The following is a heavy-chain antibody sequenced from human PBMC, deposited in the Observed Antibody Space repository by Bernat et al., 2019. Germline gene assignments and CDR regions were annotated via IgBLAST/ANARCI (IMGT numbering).Heavy chain of an antibody. V-gene: IGHV3-30*02. J-gene: IGHJ6*02. CDR2: ISYDGSNK. CDR1: GLTFSSNG. D-gene: IGHD3-3*01. CDR3: AKDAIPYYDFWSGYYYGMDV. Sequence: VQLVESGGGLVQPGGSLRLSCAASGLTFSSNGMQWVRQAPGKGLEWVAFISYDGSNKYYADSVKGRFSISRDNSKNTLYLQMNSLRAEDTAVYYCAKDAIPYYDFWSGYYYGMDVWGQGTTVTVSS.